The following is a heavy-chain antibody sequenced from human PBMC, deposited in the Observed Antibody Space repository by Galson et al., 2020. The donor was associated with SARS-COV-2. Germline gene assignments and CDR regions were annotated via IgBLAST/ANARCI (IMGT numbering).Heavy chain of an antibody. CDR1: GGSISSSSYY. D-gene: IGHD1-26*01. CDR3: ARESRWELYFDY. CDR2: IYISERT. V-gene: IGHV4-61*02. Sequence: SETLSLTCTVSGGSISSSSYYWSWIRQPAGKGLEWIGRIYISERTNYNPSLKSRVTISADTSKNQFSLRLTSVTAADTAVYYYARESRWELYFDYWGQGSLVTVSS. J-gene: IGHJ4*02.